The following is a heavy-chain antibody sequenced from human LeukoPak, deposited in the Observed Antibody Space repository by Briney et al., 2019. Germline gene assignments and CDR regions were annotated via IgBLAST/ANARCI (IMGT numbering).Heavy chain of an antibody. CDR1: GFTFSSYA. Sequence: GGSLRLSCAASGFTFSSYAMHWVRQAPGKGLEWVAVISYDGSNKYSADSVKGPFTISRDNSKNTMYLQMDSLKTEDTAIYYCLTLSGVWTGRPVPWGQGTLVTVSS. D-gene: IGHD3/OR15-3a*01. V-gene: IGHV3-30-3*01. J-gene: IGHJ5*02. CDR2: ISYDGSNK. CDR3: LTLSGVWTGRPVP.